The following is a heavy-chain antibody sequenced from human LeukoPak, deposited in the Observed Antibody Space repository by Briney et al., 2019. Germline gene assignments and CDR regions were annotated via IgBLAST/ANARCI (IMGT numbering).Heavy chain of an antibody. V-gene: IGHV3-66*01. CDR2: IYSGGST. CDR3: ARASRDGYNSLYYFDY. CDR1: GFTFSKAW. Sequence: GGSLRLSCAGSGFTFSKAWMTWVRQVPGKGLEWVSVIYSGGSTYYADSVKGRFTISRDNSKNTLYLQMNSLRAEDTAVYYCARASRDGYNSLYYFDYWGQGTLVTVSS. J-gene: IGHJ4*02. D-gene: IGHD5-24*01.